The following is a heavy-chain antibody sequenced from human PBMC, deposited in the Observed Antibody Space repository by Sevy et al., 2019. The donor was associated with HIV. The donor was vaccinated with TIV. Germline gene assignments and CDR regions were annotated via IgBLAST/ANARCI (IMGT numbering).Heavy chain of an antibody. CDR2: MSWSSGSI. D-gene: IGHD1-20*01. J-gene: IGHJ4*02. CDR3: AKDIVPHVTGTVDF. Sequence: GGSLRLSCAASGFTFDDYAMHWVRQAPGKGLEWVSGMSWSSGSIGYADSVKGRFTISRDNAKSSLYLQMNSLRTEDTALYYCAKDIVPHVTGTVDFWGQGTLVTVSS. CDR1: GFTFDDYA. V-gene: IGHV3-9*01.